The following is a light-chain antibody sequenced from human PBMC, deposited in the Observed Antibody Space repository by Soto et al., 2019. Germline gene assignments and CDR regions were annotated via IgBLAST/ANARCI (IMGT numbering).Light chain of an antibody. Sequence: DVQMTQSPSSVSASVGYRVTITCRASQDVSAWLALYQQKPGTAPKLLIYAASTLQSGVPSRFSGSGSGTQFTLTINSLQPEDFATYYCQQANKYPITFGQGTRLEIK. J-gene: IGKJ5*01. CDR1: QDVSAW. V-gene: IGKV1-12*01. CDR2: AAS. CDR3: QQANKYPIT.